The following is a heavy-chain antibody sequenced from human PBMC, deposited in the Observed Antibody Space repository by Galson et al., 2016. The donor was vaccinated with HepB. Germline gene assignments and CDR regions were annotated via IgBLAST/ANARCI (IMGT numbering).Heavy chain of an antibody. CDR3: VKDQRRKYYYDSIPYYFIPYVGDAFDI. Sequence: SLRLSCAASGFTFSSYAMSWVRQAPGKGLEWVSAISGSGASTYYADSVKGRFTISRDHSKNTLYLQINSLRAEDTAVYYCVKDQRRKYYYDSIPYYFIPYVGDAFDIWGQGATVTVSS. V-gene: IGHV3-23*01. CDR2: ISGSGAST. CDR1: GFTFSSYA. J-gene: IGHJ3*02. D-gene: IGHD3-22*01.